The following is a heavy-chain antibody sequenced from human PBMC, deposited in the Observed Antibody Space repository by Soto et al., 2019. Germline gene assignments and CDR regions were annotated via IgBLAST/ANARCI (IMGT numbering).Heavy chain of an antibody. V-gene: IGHV4-34*01. CDR2: INHSGGT. CDR1: CDSFSDDY. J-gene: IGHJ6*03. D-gene: IGHD3-10*01. Sequence: SETLSVTCAVYCDSFSDDYWSWIRQAPGKGLEWIGEINHSGGTNYNPSLKSRVTISVDTSRNQFSLKLTSVTAADTAIYYCATRITRYYYIIVWGRGTPVTVSS. CDR3: ATRITRYYYIIV.